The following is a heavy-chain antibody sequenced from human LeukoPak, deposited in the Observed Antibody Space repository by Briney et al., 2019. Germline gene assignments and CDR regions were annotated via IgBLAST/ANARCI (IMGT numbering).Heavy chain of an antibody. Sequence: ASVKVSCKASGYTFTSYYMHWVRQAPGQGLEWMGWINTNTGNPTYAQGFTGRFVFSLDTSVSTAYLQISSLKAEDTAVYYCARGIAVALYYYYYMDVWGKGTTVTVSS. CDR2: INTNTGNP. D-gene: IGHD6-19*01. V-gene: IGHV7-4-1*02. J-gene: IGHJ6*03. CDR1: GYTFTSYY. CDR3: ARGIAVALYYYYYMDV.